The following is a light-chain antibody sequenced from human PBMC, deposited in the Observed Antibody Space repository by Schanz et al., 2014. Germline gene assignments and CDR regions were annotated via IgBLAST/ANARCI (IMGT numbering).Light chain of an antibody. Sequence: QSALTQPPSASGSPGQSVTISCTGTSSDVGGYNYVSWYQQHPGKAPKLMIYDVSERPSGVPDRFSGSKSGDTASLTISGLQAEDEADYYCCSYVGGYTPWVFGGGTKLTVL. V-gene: IGLV2-11*01. J-gene: IGLJ3*02. CDR1: SSDVGGYNY. CDR2: DVS. CDR3: CSYVGGYTPWV.